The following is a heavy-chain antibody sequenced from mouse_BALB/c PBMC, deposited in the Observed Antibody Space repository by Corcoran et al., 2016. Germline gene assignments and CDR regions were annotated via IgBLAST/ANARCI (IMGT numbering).Heavy chain of an antibody. V-gene: IGHV9-1*02. CDR3: AREPYAMDY. CDR2: INTYTGEP. CDR1: GYTFTNYG. J-gene: IGHJ4*01. Sequence: QIQLVQSGPELKKPGETVKISCKASGYTFTNYGMHWVKQAPGKGLKWMGWINTYTGEPIYADDFKGRFAFSLETSASTAYLQINNLKNEDMATYFWAREPYAMDYWGQGTSVTVSS.